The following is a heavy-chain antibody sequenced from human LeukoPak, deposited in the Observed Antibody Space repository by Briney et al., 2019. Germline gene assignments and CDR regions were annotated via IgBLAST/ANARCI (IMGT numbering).Heavy chain of an antibody. D-gene: IGHD2-8*01. Sequence: PSETLSLTCTVSGVSSGSYYWSWIRQPPGKGLEWVGYIHDSGSTNYNPSLKSRVTISVDTSKNQFSLKLNSMTTAVTAVYYGARHAQMVYGTKYYDYYMDVWGKGTTVTVSS. CDR2: IHDSGST. CDR3: ARHAQMVYGTKYYDYYMDV. J-gene: IGHJ6*03. V-gene: IGHV4-59*08. CDR1: GVSSGSYY.